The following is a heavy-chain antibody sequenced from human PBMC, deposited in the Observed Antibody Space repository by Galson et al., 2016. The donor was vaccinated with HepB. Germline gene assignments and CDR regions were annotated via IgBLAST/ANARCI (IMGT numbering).Heavy chain of an antibody. D-gene: IGHD1-26*01. Sequence: LSLTCTVSGGSVISDNYYWSWIRQPPGKGLEWIGFIQYSGYTNCNPSLRGRVTISIDTSKNQFSLKVNSVTAADTAVYYCARDQNGSYLAYWGLGALVAVSS. CDR2: IQYSGYT. CDR1: GGSVISDNYY. CDR3: ARDQNGSYLAY. J-gene: IGHJ4*02. V-gene: IGHV4-61*01.